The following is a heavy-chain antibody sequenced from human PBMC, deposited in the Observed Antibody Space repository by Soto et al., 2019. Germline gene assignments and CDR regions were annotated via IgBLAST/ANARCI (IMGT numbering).Heavy chain of an antibody. CDR1: GFTFSDYY. D-gene: IGHD3-3*01. J-gene: IGHJ6*03. V-gene: IGHV3-11*01. CDR3: ARRHVKPDFWSGYYLYYYYYMDV. Sequence: QVQLVESGGGLVKPGGSLRLSCAASGFTFSDYYMSWIRQAPGKGLEWVSYISSSGSTIYYADSVKGRFTISRDNAKNSLYLQMTSLRAEDTAVYYCARRHVKPDFWSGYYLYYYYYMDVWGKGTTVTVSS. CDR2: ISSSGSTI.